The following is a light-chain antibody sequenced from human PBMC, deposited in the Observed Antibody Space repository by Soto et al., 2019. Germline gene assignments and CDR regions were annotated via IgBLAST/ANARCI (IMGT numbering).Light chain of an antibody. CDR2: GAS. V-gene: IGKV3-20*01. CDR3: QQYGSSPRT. Sequence: EIVLTQSPGTLSLSPGERATLSCRASQSVSSSYLAWHQQKPGQAPRLLIYGASSRATGIPDRFSGSGSGTDFTLTISRLEPEDFAAYYCQQYGSSPRTFGQGTK. J-gene: IGKJ1*01. CDR1: QSVSSSY.